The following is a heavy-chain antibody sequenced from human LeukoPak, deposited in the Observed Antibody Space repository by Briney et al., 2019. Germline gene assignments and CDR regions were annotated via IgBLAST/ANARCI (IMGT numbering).Heavy chain of an antibody. CDR2: ISSGISTI. D-gene: IGHD6-13*01. Sequence: GGSLRLSCAASGFTFSSYSMNWVRQAPGKGLEWVSYISSGISTIYYADSVKVRFTISRDNAKNSLYLQMNSLRDEDTAVYYCARDGVASPGLFDYWGQGTLVTVSS. CDR3: ARDGVASPGLFDY. CDR1: GFTFSSYS. J-gene: IGHJ4*02. V-gene: IGHV3-48*02.